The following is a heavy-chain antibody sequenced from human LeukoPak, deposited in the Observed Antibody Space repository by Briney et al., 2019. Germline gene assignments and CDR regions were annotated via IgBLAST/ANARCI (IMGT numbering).Heavy chain of an antibody. J-gene: IGHJ6*02. CDR2: ISAYNGNT. Sequence: ASVKVSCKASGYTFTSYGISWVRQAPGQGLEWMGWISAYNGNTNYARKLQGRVTMTTDTSTSTAYMELRSLRSDDTAVYYCARTRVEYDSSGYYYYYYGMDVWGQGTTVTVSS. CDR1: GYTFTSYG. D-gene: IGHD3-22*01. V-gene: IGHV1-18*01. CDR3: ARTRVEYDSSGYYYYYYGMDV.